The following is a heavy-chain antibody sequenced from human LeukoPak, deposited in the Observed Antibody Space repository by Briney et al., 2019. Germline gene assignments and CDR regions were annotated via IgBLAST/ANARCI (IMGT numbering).Heavy chain of an antibody. CDR1: GFTFSSYA. Sequence: GGSLGLSCGVSGFTFSSYAMSWVRQAPGKGLEWVSGISGSGGSTYYADSVKGRFTISRDNSKHTLYLQMNSLRAEDTAVYYCAKNREWELESYLDYWGQGTLVTVSS. CDR2: ISGSGGST. J-gene: IGHJ4*02. D-gene: IGHD1-26*01. CDR3: AKNREWELESYLDY. V-gene: IGHV3-23*01.